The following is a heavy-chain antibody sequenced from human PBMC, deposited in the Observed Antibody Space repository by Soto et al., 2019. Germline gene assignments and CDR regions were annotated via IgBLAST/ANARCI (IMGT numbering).Heavy chain of an antibody. CDR3: ARDRASGYQLPSPGNWFDP. J-gene: IGHJ5*02. CDR2: IIPIFGTA. V-gene: IGHV1-69*06. Sequence: QVQLVQSGAEVKKPGSSVKVSCKASGGTFSSYAISWVRQAPGQGLEWMGGIIPIFGTANYAQKVQGRVTITADKSTSTAYMELSSLRSEDTAVYYCARDRASGYQLPSPGNWFDPWGQGTLVTVSS. D-gene: IGHD2-2*01. CDR1: GGTFSSYA.